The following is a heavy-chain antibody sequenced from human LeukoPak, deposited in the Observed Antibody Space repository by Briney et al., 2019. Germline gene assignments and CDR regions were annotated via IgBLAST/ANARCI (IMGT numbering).Heavy chain of an antibody. CDR1: GVSISSYY. CDR2: MHYSGST. CDR3: ARDRYIFAGPDAYYYMDV. D-gene: IGHD5-18*01. V-gene: IGHV4-59*01. J-gene: IGHJ6*03. Sequence: SETLSLTCTVSGVSISSYYWSWIRQPPGKGLEWIGYMHYSGSTNYNPSLKSRVTISVDTSKNQFSLKLSSVTAADTAVYYCARDRYIFAGPDAYYYMDVWGKGTTVTVSS.